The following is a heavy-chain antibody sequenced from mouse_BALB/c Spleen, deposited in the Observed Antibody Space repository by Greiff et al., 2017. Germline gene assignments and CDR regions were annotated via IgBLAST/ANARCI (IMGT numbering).Heavy chain of an antibody. J-gene: IGHJ2*01. D-gene: IGHD1-1*01. Sequence: EVMLVESGGGLVQPGGSLKLSCAASGFTFSSYTMSWVRQTPEKRLEWVAYISNGGGSTYYPDTVKGRFTISRDNAKNTLYLQMSSLKSEDTAMYYWAIHNYGSSYVYYFDYWGQGTTLTVSS. CDR2: ISNGGGST. V-gene: IGHV5-12-2*01. CDR1: GFTFSSYT. CDR3: AIHNYGSSYVYYFDY.